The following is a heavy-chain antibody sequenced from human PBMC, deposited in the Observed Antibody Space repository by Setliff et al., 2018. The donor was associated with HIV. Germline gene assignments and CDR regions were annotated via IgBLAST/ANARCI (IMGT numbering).Heavy chain of an antibody. CDR3: ARQPTDTSGYNNWFDS. Sequence: PGESLKISCRGSGYTFTNYWIGWVRQMPGRGLEWMGIIYPGDPDTRYSPSFEGQVTMSADKSINTAYLQWNSLKASDTAMYYCARQPTDTSGYNNWFDSWGQGTLVTVSS. V-gene: IGHV5-51*01. D-gene: IGHD3-3*01. CDR2: IYPGDPDT. J-gene: IGHJ5*01. CDR1: GYTFTNYW.